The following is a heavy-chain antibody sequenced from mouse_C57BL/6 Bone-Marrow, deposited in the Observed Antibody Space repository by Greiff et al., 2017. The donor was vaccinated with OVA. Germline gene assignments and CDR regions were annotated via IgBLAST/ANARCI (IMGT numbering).Heavy chain of an antibody. CDR2: IDPEDGAT. D-gene: IGHD2-4*01. V-gene: IGHV14-2*01. CDR1: GFNIKDYY. CDR3: APYDFLYAMDY. J-gene: IGHJ4*01. Sequence: DVQLQESGAELVKPGASVKLSCTASGFNIKDYYMHWVKQRTEQGLEWIGRIDPEDGATKYATKFQGKATITADTSSHTAYLQLISLTSEDTAVYYCAPYDFLYAMDYWGQGTSVTVSS.